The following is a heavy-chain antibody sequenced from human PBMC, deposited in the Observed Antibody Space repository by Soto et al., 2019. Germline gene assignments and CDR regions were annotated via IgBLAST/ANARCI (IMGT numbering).Heavy chain of an antibody. D-gene: IGHD3-10*01. CDR1: GDSVSSNSAA. CDR3: AGQSSSKYYCGMDV. CDR2: TYYRSKWYN. J-gene: IGHJ6*02. V-gene: IGHV6-1*01. Sequence: SQTLSLTCAISGDSVSSNSAAWNWIRQSPSRGLEWLGRTYYRSKWYNDCAVSVKSRITISPDTSRNQFSLQLNSVTPEDTAVYYCAGQSSSKYYCGMDVWGQGTTVTVSS.